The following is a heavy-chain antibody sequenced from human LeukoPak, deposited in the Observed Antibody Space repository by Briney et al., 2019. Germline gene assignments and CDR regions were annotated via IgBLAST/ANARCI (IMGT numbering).Heavy chain of an antibody. J-gene: IGHJ4*02. CDR1: GFTFSSYA. Sequence: PGGSLRLSCAASGFTFSSYAMHWVRQAPGKGLEYVSAISSNGGSTYYANSVKGRFTISRDNSKNTLYLQMGSLRAEDMAVYYCARGGRRSNYANFDYWGQGTLVTVSS. D-gene: IGHD4-11*01. CDR3: ARGGRRSNYANFDY. V-gene: IGHV3-64*01. CDR2: ISSNGGST.